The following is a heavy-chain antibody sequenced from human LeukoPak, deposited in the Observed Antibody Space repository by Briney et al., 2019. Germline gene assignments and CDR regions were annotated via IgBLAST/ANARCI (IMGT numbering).Heavy chain of an antibody. CDR2: IVQDGIEK. J-gene: IGHJ4*02. V-gene: IGHV3-7*05. D-gene: IGHD1-1*01. CDR3: ARITTRYFDY. Sequence: GGSLRLSCAASGFTFSNYWMTWVRQPPGRGLEWVANIVQDGIEKYYVDSVKGRFTISRDNAKNSLFLQMDSLSAEDTALYYCARITTRYFDYWGQGTLVTVSS. CDR1: GFTFSNYW.